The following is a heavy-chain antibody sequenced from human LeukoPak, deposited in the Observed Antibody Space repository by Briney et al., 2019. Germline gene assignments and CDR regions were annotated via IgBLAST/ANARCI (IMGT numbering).Heavy chain of an antibody. CDR3: ARALVVRGYDY. Sequence: GGSLRLSCAASGFTFSSYSMNWVRQAPGKGLGWVSYISSSSSTIYYADSVKGRFTISRDNAKNSLYLQMNSLRAEDTAVYYCARALVVRGYDYWGQGTLVTVSS. CDR1: GFTFSSYS. V-gene: IGHV3-48*01. D-gene: IGHD3-22*01. CDR2: ISSSSSTI. J-gene: IGHJ4*02.